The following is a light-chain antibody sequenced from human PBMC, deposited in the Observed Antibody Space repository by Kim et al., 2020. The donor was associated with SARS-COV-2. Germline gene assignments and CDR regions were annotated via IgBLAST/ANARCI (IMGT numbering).Light chain of an antibody. CDR1: SSDVGGYNY. CDR2: DVS. J-gene: IGLJ3*02. CDR3: SSYTSSSTLGV. V-gene: IGLV2-14*01. Sequence: QSALTQPASVSGSPGQSITISCTGTSSDVGGYNYVSWYQQHPGKAPKVMIYDVSKRPSGVSNRFSGSKSGNTASLTISGLQAVDEADYYCSSYTSSSTLGVFGGGTRLTVL.